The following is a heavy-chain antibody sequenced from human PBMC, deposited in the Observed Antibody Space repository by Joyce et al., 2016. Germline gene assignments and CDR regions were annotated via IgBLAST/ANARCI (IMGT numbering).Heavy chain of an antibody. V-gene: IGHV6-1*01. Sequence: QVQLQQSGPGLVKPSQTLSLTCAISGDNVSSNSTAWNWIRQSPARGLEWLGRTYYMSKWSSDYPLSVKSRMTINPDTAKNQFSLQVNSVTPEDTAVYYCARGTGSFNLWGQGTMVTVSS. CDR1: GDNVSSNSTA. J-gene: IGHJ3*01. D-gene: IGHD7-27*01. CDR2: TYYMSKWSS. CDR3: ARGTGSFNL.